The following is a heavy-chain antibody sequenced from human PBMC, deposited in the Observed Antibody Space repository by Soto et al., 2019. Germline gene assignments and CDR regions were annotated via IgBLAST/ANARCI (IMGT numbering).Heavy chain of an antibody. CDR1: GFTFSNAW. CDR3: ATKRTGITTIGPGY. CDR2: IKSKTDGGTT. V-gene: IGHV3-15*02. D-gene: IGHD1-20*01. J-gene: IGHJ4*02. Sequence: EVQLVESGGALVKPGGSLRLSCAASGFTFSNAWMSWVRQAPGKGLEWVGRIKSKTDGGTTDYAAAVEGRFTISREDSKHTVYLQMDSLKTEDTAVYYCATKRTGITTIGPGYWGQGTLVTVSS.